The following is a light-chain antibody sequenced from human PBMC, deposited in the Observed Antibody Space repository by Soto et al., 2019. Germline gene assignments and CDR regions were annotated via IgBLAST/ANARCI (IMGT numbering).Light chain of an antibody. CDR1: SSDVGGYNY. CDR3: SSYTSISTYV. J-gene: IGLJ1*01. CDR2: CFI. Sequence: QSVLAQPASVSGSPGQSITISCTGTSSDVGGYNYVSWYQQHPGKAPNFFFYCFIIRPSGFFNLFSGSKFGNTASLTFFGLQTEDDADYYCSSYTSISTYVFGTGTKVTVL. V-gene: IGLV2-14*03.